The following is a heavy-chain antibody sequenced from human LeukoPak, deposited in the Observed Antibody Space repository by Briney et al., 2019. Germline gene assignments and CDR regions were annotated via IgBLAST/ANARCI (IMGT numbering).Heavy chain of an antibody. CDR1: GFTFSSFA. J-gene: IGHJ4*02. V-gene: IGHV3-23*01. Sequence: GGSLRLSCAASGFTFSSFALSWVRQAPGKGLEWVSSISGSGDSTYYMESVKGRFTISRDNAKNSLYLQMNSLRAEDTAVYYCVRRFLDYWGQGILVTVSS. CDR3: VRRFLDY. CDR2: ISGSGDST. D-gene: IGHD2/OR15-2a*01.